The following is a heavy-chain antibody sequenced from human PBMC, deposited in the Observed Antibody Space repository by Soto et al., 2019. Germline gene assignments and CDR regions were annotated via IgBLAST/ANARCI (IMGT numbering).Heavy chain of an antibody. Sequence: ASVKVSCKASGYTFTGYYMHWVRQAPRQGLEWMGWINPNSGGTNYAQKFQGWVTMTRDTSISTAYMELSRLRSDDTAVYYCARENRSREGRNGYYYYYMDVWGKGTTVTVSS. CDR1: GYTFTGYY. CDR2: INPNSGGT. V-gene: IGHV1-2*04. D-gene: IGHD3-10*01. CDR3: ARENRSREGRNGYYYYYMDV. J-gene: IGHJ6*03.